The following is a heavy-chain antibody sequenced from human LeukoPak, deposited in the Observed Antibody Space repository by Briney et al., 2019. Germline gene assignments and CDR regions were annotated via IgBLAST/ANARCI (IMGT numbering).Heavy chain of an antibody. CDR1: GGTFSSCA. D-gene: IGHD2-2*01. J-gene: IGHJ4*02. Sequence: SVKVSCKASGGTFSSCAISWVRQAPGLGLEWMGGIIPIFGTANYALKFQGRVTITADESTSTAYMELSSLRSEDTAVYYCARGHCSSTSCSIDYWGQGTLVTVSS. CDR3: ARGHCSSTSCSIDY. CDR2: IIPIFGTA. V-gene: IGHV1-69*13.